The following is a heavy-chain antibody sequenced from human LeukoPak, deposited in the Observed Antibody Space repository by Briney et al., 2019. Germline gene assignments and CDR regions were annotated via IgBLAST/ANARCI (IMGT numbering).Heavy chain of an antibody. CDR2: IYYSGST. CDR3: ARDLYTAMDY. V-gene: IGHV4-59*11. D-gene: IGHD5-18*01. Sequence: SETLSLTCTVSGGSISYHYWSWIRQSPGKGLEWIGSIYYSGSTNYNPSLKSRVTISEDMSKNQFSLKLSSVTAADTAVYYCARDLYTAMDYWGQGTLVTVSS. J-gene: IGHJ4*02. CDR1: GGSISYHY.